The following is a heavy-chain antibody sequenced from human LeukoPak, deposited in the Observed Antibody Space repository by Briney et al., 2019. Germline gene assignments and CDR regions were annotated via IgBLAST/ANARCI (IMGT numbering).Heavy chain of an antibody. D-gene: IGHD2-2*02. CDR2: INPNSGGT. Sequence: GASVKVSCKASGYTFTGYYMHWVRQAPGQGLEWMGWINPNSGGTNYAQKFQGRVTMTRDTSISTAYMELSRLRSDDTAVYYCAAIGYCSSTTCYTNYYYYMDVWGKGTTVTVSS. J-gene: IGHJ6*03. CDR1: GYTFTGYY. V-gene: IGHV1-2*02. CDR3: AAIGYCSSTTCYTNYYYYMDV.